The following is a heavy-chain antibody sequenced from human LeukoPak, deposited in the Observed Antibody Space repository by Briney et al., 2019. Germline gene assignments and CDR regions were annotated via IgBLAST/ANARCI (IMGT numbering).Heavy chain of an antibody. D-gene: IGHD2-2*01. V-gene: IGHV3-23*01. CDR1: GFTFSSYA. CDR3: AKVGPGRYCSSTSCLDC. CDR2: ISGSGGST. Sequence: GGSLRLSCAASGFTFSSYAMSWVRQAPGKGLEWVSGISGSGGSTYYADSVKGRFTISRDNSKNTLYLQMNSLRAEDTAVYYCAKVGPGRYCSSTSCLDCWGQGTLVTVSS. J-gene: IGHJ4*02.